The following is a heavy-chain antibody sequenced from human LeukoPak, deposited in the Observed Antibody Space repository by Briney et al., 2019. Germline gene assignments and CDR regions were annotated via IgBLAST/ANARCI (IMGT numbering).Heavy chain of an antibody. CDR2: ISGSGGST. D-gene: IGHD3-22*01. J-gene: IGHJ4*02. Sequence: GGSLRLSSAASGFTFSSYAMSWVRQAPGKGLEWVSAISGSGGSTYYADSVKGRFTISRDNSKNTLYLQMNSLRAEDTAVYYCAKAQYYYDSSGFFDYWGQGTLVTVSS. V-gene: IGHV3-23*01. CDR3: AKAQYYYDSSGFFDY. CDR1: GFTFSSYA.